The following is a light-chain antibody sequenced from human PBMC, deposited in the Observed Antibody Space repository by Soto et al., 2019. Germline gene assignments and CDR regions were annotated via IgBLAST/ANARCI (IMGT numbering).Light chain of an antibody. CDR1: SSDIGSST. CDR2: DNT. CDR3: ATWDDSLGGL. Sequence: QAVLTQPPSASGTPGQRVTISFSGGSSDIGSSTVNWYQQLPGSAPKLLIYDNTHRPSGVPDRFYGSTSGTSASLAISGLQSEDEADYYCATWDDSLGGLFGGGTQLTVL. J-gene: IGLJ2*01. V-gene: IGLV1-44*01.